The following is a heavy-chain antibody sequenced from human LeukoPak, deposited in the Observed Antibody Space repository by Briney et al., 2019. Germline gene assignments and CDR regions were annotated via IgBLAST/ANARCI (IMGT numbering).Heavy chain of an antibody. CDR1: GFTFSSYA. Sequence: PGGSLRLSCAASGFTFSSYAMHWVRQAPGKGLEWVAVISYDGSNDYHADSVRGRFTISRDNSKNTLSLQMNGLRAEDTAVYYCARDAKAVVPATWDSYYYMDVWGKGTTVIVSS. J-gene: IGHJ6*03. CDR3: ARDAKAVVPATWDSYYYMDV. V-gene: IGHV3-30*04. CDR2: ISYDGSND. D-gene: IGHD2-2*01.